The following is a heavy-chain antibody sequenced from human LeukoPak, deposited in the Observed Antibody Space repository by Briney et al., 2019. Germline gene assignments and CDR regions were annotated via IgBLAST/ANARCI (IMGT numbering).Heavy chain of an antibody. CDR2: ISYDGSNK. V-gene: IGHV3-30-3*01. D-gene: IGHD6-19*01. CDR1: GFTFSSYA. J-gene: IGHJ4*02. Sequence: GRSLRLSCAASGFTFSSYAMHWVRQAPVKGLEWVAVISYDGSNKYYADSVKGRFTISRDNSKNTLYLQMNSLRAEDTAVYYCARAGLKSYSSGWATGDYWGQGTLVTVSS. CDR3: ARAGLKSYSSGWATGDY.